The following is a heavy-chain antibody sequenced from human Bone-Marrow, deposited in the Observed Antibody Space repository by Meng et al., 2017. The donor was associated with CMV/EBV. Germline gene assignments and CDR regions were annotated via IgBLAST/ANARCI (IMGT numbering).Heavy chain of an antibody. CDR1: GYTFTSYG. D-gene: IGHD3-9*01. V-gene: IGHV1-18*01. CDR2: ISAYNGNT. CDR3: ARDLYELRYFDWLSSYYYGMDV. Sequence: ASVKVSCKASGYTFTSYGISWVRQAPGQGLEWMGWISAYNGNTNYAQKLQGRVTMTTDTSTSTAYMELRSLRSDDTAVYYCARDLYELRYFDWLSSYYYGMDVWGQGTTVTVSS. J-gene: IGHJ6*02.